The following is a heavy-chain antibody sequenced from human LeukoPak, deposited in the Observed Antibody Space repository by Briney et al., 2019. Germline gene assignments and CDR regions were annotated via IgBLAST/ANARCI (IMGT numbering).Heavy chain of an antibody. CDR3: ATVGDDYGDQRRYYYYGMDV. Sequence: PSETLSLTCAVYGGSFSGYYWSWIRQPPGKGLEWIGEINHSGSTNYNPSLKSRVTISVDTSKNQFSLKLSSVTAADTAVYYCATVGDDYGDQRRYYYYGMDVWGQGTTVTVSS. CDR1: GGSFSGYY. CDR2: INHSGST. J-gene: IGHJ6*02. V-gene: IGHV4-34*01. D-gene: IGHD4-17*01.